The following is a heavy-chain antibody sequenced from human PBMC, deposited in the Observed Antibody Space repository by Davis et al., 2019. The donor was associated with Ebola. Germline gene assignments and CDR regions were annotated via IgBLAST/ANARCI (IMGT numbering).Heavy chain of an antibody. V-gene: IGHV3-33*06. CDR3: AKGTVQGSFDY. CDR1: GFTFSSYG. CDR2: IWYDGSNK. J-gene: IGHJ4*02. Sequence: GGSLRLSCAASGFTFSSYGMHWVRQAPGKGLEWVAVIWYDGSNKYYADSVKGRFTISRDNSKNTLYLQMNSLRAEDTAVYYCAKGTVQGSFDYWGQGTLVTVSS. D-gene: IGHD3-10*01.